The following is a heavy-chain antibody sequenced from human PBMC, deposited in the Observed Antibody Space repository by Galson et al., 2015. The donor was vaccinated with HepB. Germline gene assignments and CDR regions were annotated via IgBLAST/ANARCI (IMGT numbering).Heavy chain of an antibody. J-gene: IGHJ4*02. CDR1: RGSITSGGFS. V-gene: IGHV4-30-2*01. D-gene: IGHD3-22*01. CDR3: ARATSDYESSAFSSHSYDFDD. CDR2: IYHNRNP. Sequence: LSLTCAVSRGSITSGGFSWCWLRQPPGKGLEWIGYIYHNRNPDYNSPLTSRVPISVDRSHNKFSLSLSSVTAADTDVYYGARATSDYESSAFSSHSYDFDDGGKGVRVTVSS.